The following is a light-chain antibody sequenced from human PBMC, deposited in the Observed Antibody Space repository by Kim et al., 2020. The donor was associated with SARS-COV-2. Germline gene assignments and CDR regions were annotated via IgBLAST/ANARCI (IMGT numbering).Light chain of an antibody. V-gene: IGKV1-27*01. Sequence: ASVEDRVTISCRASQGISNNLAWYQQKPGKVPKLLICAASTLQSGVPSRFSGSGSGTDFTLTISSLQPEDVATYYCQEYNSAPWTFGQGTKVDIK. CDR3: QEYNSAPWT. CDR2: AAS. J-gene: IGKJ1*01. CDR1: QGISNN.